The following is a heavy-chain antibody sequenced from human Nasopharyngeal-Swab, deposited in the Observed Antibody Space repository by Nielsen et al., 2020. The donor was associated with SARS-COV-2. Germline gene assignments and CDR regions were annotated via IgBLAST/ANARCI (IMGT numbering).Heavy chain of an antibody. Sequence: GESLKISCAASGFTFSTYAMSWARQAPGKGLEWVAVIHRGGSSSYFADSVKGRFTLSRENSKNTLYLHMNSLRAEDTAVYYCARGGALNWYIDRWGRGTLVTVSS. CDR1: GFTFSTYA. J-gene: IGHJ2*01. CDR3: ARGGALNWYIDR. V-gene: IGHV3-23*03. CDR2: IHRGGSSS.